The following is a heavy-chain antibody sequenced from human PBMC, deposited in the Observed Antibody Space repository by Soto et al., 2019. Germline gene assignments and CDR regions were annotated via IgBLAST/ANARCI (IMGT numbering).Heavy chain of an antibody. Sequence: QLQLQESGPGLVKPSETLSLTCTVSGGSISSSSYYWGWIRQPPGKGLEWIGSIYYSGSTYYNPSLKSRVTISVDTSKNQFSLKLSSVTAADTAVYYCARGYCTNGVCYFGEIGRGYFDYWGQGTLVTVSS. J-gene: IGHJ4*02. D-gene: IGHD2-8*01. V-gene: IGHV4-39*01. CDR3: ARGYCTNGVCYFGEIGRGYFDY. CDR2: IYYSGST. CDR1: GGSISSSSYY.